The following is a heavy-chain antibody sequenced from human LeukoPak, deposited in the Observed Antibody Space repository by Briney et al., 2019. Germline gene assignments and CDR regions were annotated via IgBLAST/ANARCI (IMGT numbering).Heavy chain of an antibody. D-gene: IGHD3-3*01. CDR2: FDPEDGET. CDR1: GYTLTELS. CDR3: ATGHLRYDFWSGYLPLGY. Sequence: GASVKVSCKVSGYTLTELSMHWVRQAPGKGLEWMGGFDPEDGETIYAQKFQGRVTMTEDTSTDTAYMELSSLRSEDTAVYYCATGHLRYDFWSGYLPLGYWGQGTLVAVSS. V-gene: IGHV1-24*01. J-gene: IGHJ4*02.